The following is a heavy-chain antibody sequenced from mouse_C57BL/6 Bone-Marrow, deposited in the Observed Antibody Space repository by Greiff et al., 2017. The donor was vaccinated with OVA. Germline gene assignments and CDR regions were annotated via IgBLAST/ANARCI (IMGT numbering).Heavy chain of an antibody. CDR1: GFTFSDFF. CDR2: ISNGGGCT. V-gene: IGHV5-12*01. CDR3: ARHASTVVAHYSAIDY. Sequence: VKAVASWGGFVQPGGSLKLSCAASGFTFSDFFMYWVRQTPGKRLEWVAYISNGGGCTYYPDPVKGRFPIYRDNATNTLYLQMSRLKSEDTAMYYCARHASTVVAHYSAIDYWGQGTTVTVSS. J-gene: IGHJ4*01. D-gene: IGHD1-1*01.